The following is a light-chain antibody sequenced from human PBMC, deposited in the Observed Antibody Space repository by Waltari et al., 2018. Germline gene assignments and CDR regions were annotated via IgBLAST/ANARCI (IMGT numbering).Light chain of an antibody. CDR1: QSVNNF. CDR2: GAS. J-gene: IGKJ2*01. CDR3: QHYNNWPPMYT. V-gene: IGKV3-15*01. Sequence: EIVMTQSPATLSVSPGERATISCRASQSVNNFLAWYQKKPGQAPRLLIYGASTRATGIPARFSGSGSGTVFTLTISSLHSEDFAVYYCQHYNNWPPMYTFGQGTKLEIK.